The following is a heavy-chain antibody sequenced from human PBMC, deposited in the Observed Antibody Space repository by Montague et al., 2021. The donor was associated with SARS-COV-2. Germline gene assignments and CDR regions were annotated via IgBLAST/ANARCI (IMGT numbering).Heavy chain of an antibody. J-gene: IGHJ4*02. CDR2: IWFDGSKE. V-gene: IGHV3-33*08. CDR1: GYSFNSYG. Sequence: SLRLSCAGSGYSFNSYGMHWVRQAPGKGLEWVAVIWFDGSKEYYVDSVKGRFAISRDKSKNMLYLQMNSLRVEDTATYFCVRDYGDYGEEFLDYWGQGTPVIVSS. D-gene: IGHD4-17*01. CDR3: VRDYGDYGEEFLDY.